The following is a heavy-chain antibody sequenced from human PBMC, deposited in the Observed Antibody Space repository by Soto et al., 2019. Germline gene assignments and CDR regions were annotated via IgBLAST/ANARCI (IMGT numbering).Heavy chain of an antibody. V-gene: IGHV3-9*01. CDR2: NSFDSGAI. Sequence: EVQLVESGGDLVQPGRSLRISCAASGFAFGDYAMHWVRQAPGKGLEWVSGNSFDSGAIGYADSVRGRFTISRDNAQNALYLQMNSLSAEDTALYFCAKDYRGNHLIDYWGQGTLVTVSP. CDR1: GFAFGDYA. J-gene: IGHJ4*02. CDR3: AKDYRGNHLIDY. D-gene: IGHD1-1*01.